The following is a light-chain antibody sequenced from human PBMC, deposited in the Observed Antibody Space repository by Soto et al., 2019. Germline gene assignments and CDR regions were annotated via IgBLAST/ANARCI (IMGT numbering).Light chain of an antibody. J-gene: IGLJ3*02. CDR1: SGHSSYA. V-gene: IGLV4-69*01. CDR2: LNSDGSH. Sequence: QTVVTQSPSASASLGASVKLTCTLSSGHSSYAIAWHQQQPEKGPRYLMKLNSDGSHSKGDGIPDRFSGSSSGAERYLTISSLQSEDEADYYCQTWGTGIRVFGGGTNVTVL. CDR3: QTWGTGIRV.